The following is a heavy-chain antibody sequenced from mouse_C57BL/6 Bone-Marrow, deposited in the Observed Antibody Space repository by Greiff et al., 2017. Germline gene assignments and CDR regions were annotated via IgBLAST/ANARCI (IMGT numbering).Heavy chain of an antibody. J-gene: IGHJ1*03. CDR1: GYTFTSYW. Sequence: VQLQQPGAELVMPGASVKLSCKASGYTFTSYWMHWVKQRPGQGLEWIGEIDPSDSYTNYNQKFKGKSTLTVDKSSSTAYMQLRSLTSEDSAVYYCAREGTTVDWYFDVWGTGTTVTVSS. CDR2: IDPSDSYT. CDR3: AREGTTVDWYFDV. D-gene: IGHD1-1*01. V-gene: IGHV1-69*01.